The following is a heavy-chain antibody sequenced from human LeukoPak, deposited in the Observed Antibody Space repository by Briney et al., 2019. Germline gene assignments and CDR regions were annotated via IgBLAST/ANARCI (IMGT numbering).Heavy chain of an antibody. CDR3: ARFRWELLRKEAFDI. D-gene: IGHD1-26*01. Sequence: ASVKVSCKASEYTFTDYYIHWVRQAPGQGLEWMGWINPNSGGTNYAQKFQGRVTLTRDTSISTAYMELSRLRSDDTAVYYCARFRWELLRKEAFDIWGQGTMVTVSS. CDR1: EYTFTDYY. V-gene: IGHV1-2*02. J-gene: IGHJ3*02. CDR2: INPNSGGT.